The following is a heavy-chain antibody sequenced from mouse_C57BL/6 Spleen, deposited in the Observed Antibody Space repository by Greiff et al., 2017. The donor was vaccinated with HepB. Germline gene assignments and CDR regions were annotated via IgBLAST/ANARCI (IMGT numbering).Heavy chain of an antibody. D-gene: IGHD1-1*01. J-gene: IGHJ4*01. CDR3: AWSRGYYGSPYYAMDD. CDR2: INPNNGGT. V-gene: IGHV1-22*01. CDR1: GYTFTDYN. Sequence: EVQLQQSGPELVKPGASVKMSCKASGYTFTDYNMHWVKQSHGKSLEWIGYINPNNGGTSYNQKFKGKATLTVNKSSSTAYMELRILTSEDSAVYYCAWSRGYYGSPYYAMDDWGQGTSVTVSS.